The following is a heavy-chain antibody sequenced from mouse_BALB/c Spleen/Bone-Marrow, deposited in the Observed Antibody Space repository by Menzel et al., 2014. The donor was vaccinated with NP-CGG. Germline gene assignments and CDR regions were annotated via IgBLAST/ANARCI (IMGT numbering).Heavy chain of an antibody. CDR1: GYTFTSYV. CDR2: INPYNDGT. D-gene: IGHD2-4*01. CDR3: VRGVYYDYDEGALDY. J-gene: IGHJ4*01. Sequence: VQLKESGPELTKPGASVKMSCKASGYTFTSYVIHWVKQKPGQGLKWIGYINPYNDGTKYNEKFKGKATLTSDKSSSTAYIDLSSLASEDSAVYYCVRGVYYDYDEGALDYWGQGTSVTVSS. V-gene: IGHV1-14*01.